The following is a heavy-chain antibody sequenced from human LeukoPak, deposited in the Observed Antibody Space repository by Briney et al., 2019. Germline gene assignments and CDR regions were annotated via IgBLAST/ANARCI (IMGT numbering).Heavy chain of an antibody. CDR1: GDSVTNDFF. CDR3: ARWASISRQPGGFFDH. V-gene: IGHV4-38-2*02. J-gene: IGHJ4*02. D-gene: IGHD3-16*01. CDR2: FCLGRDT. Sequence: SETLSLTCTVSGDSVTNDFFWGWVRQPPGKELEWIGTFCLGRDTYYRPSLKSRVTISVDTSKNQFSLNLNSVTAADTAVYYCARWASISRQPGGFFDHWGQGTLVTVSS.